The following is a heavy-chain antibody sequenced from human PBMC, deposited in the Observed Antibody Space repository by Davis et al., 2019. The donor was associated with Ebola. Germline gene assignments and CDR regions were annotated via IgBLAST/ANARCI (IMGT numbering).Heavy chain of an antibody. D-gene: IGHD6-19*01. CDR1: GGSISSGDYY. CDR2: INYSGST. Sequence: SETLSLTCTVSGGSISSGDYYWSWIRQPPGKGLEWNGYINYSGSTNYNPSLKSRVTISVDTSKNQFSLVLSSVTAADTAVYYCARGRAVRRGYFQHWGQGTLVTVPS. V-gene: IGHV4-61*08. CDR3: ARGRAVRRGYFQH. J-gene: IGHJ1*01.